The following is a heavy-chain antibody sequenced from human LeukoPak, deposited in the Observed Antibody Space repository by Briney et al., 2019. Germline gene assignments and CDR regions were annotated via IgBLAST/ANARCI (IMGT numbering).Heavy chain of an antibody. CDR1: GFTFSSYA. J-gene: IGHJ4*02. CDR2: TSYDGSNK. CDR3: AKDEGYYYDSSGYYPSDY. V-gene: IGHV3-30*04. Sequence: GGALRLSCAASGFTFSSYAMHWVRQAPGKGLEWVAVTSYDGSNKYYADSVKGRFTISRDNSKNTLSLQMNSLRAEDTAVYYCAKDEGYYYDSSGYYPSDYWGQGTLVTVSS. D-gene: IGHD3-22*01.